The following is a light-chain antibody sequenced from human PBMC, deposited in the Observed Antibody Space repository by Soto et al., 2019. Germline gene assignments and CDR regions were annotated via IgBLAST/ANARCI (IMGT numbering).Light chain of an antibody. CDR2: GAS. Sequence: EIVMTQSPATLSVSPGERATLSCRASQSVSSSLAWYQQKPGQAPRLLIYGASTRATGVPARFSGSVSGTEFALTISGLQYEDVAVYYCQQCYDWPLTFGGGTKVEIK. V-gene: IGKV3-15*01. CDR1: QSVSSS. J-gene: IGKJ4*01. CDR3: QQCYDWPLT.